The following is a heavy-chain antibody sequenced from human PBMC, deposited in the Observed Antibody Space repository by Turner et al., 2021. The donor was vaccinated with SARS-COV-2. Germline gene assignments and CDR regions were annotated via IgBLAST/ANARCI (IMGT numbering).Heavy chain of an antibody. J-gene: IGHJ4*02. CDR3: AKVPPYGDYFDY. CDR2: ISGGGTNT. V-gene: IGHV3-23*01. D-gene: IGHD4-17*01. CDR1: GFTFSSYA. Sequence: EVQPLESGGGLVQPGGSLRLSCAAPGFTFSSYAMSWVRQSPGKVLEWVSAISGGGTNTYYADSVNGRFTISRDTSKNTLYLQMNSLRAEDTAVYYCAKVPPYGDYFDYWGQGTLVTVSS.